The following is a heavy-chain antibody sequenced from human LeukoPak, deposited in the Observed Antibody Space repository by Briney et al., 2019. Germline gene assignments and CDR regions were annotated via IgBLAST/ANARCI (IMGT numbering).Heavy chain of an antibody. Sequence: PSETLSLTCTVSGGSISSSSYYWGWIRQPPGTGLEWIGSIYYSGSTYYNPSLKSRVTISVDTSKNQFSLKLSSVTAADTAVYYCARMVRGVIIYPDHWGQGTLVTVSS. V-gene: IGHV4-39*01. CDR2: IYYSGST. CDR1: GGSISSSSYY. CDR3: ARMVRGVIIYPDH. D-gene: IGHD3-10*01. J-gene: IGHJ4*02.